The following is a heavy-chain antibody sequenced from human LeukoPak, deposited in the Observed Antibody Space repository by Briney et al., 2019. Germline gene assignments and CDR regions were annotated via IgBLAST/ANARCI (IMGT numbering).Heavy chain of an antibody. V-gene: IGHV4-59*01. CDR1: GGSISSYY. J-gene: IGHJ4*02. CDR3: ARSPTAMVFDFDY. D-gene: IGHD5-18*01. Sequence: PSETLSLTCTVSGGSISSYYWSWIRQPPGKGLEWIGYIYYSGSTNYNPSLKSRVTISVDTSKNQFSLKLSSVTAADMAVYYCARSPTAMVFDFDYWGQGTLVTVSS. CDR2: IYYSGST.